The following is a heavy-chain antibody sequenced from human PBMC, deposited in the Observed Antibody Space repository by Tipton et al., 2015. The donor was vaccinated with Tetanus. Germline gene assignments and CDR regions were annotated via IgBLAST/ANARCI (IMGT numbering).Heavy chain of an antibody. D-gene: IGHD6-19*01. V-gene: IGHV4-59*11. CDR2: VHYSGST. J-gene: IGHJ3*02. CDR1: GASISSHY. CDR3: ARIGWLQQNKPAFDI. Sequence: TLSLTCTVSGASISSHYWNWIRQPPGRGLEWIGYVHYSGSTNYSPSLRSRVTLSVDTSKNQFSLKLSSVTAADTAVYYCARIGWLQQNKPAFDIWGQGTVVTVSS.